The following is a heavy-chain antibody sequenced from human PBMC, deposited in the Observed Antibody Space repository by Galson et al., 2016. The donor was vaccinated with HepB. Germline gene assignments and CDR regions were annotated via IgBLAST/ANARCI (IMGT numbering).Heavy chain of an antibody. V-gene: IGHV3-73*01. CDR2: VRSKANNYAT. D-gene: IGHD6-13*01. CDR3: MGVAATADPLDI. Sequence: AWVGRVRSKANNYATVYAASVKVRFTISRDDSKNTAYLQMNSLNTEDTTVYYCMGVAATADPLDIWGQGTMVSVSS. J-gene: IGHJ3*02.